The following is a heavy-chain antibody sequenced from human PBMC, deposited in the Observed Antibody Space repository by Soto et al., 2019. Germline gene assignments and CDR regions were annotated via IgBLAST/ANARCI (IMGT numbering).Heavy chain of an antibody. Sequence: GSSVKVSCKASGYTFTGYYMHWVRQAPGQGLEWMGWINPNSGGTNYAQKFQGRVTMTRNTSISTAYMELSRLRSDDTAVYYCVRDSGAKLSSSWGHGTLVTVSS. V-gene: IGHV1-2*02. CDR2: INPNSGGT. D-gene: IGHD6-13*01. J-gene: IGHJ4*01. CDR3: VRDSGAKLSSS. CDR1: GYTFTGYY.